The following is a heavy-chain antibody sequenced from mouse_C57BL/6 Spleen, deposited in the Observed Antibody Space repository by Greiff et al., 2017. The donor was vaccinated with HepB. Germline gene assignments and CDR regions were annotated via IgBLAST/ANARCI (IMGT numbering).Heavy chain of an antibody. CDR1: GYTFTSYW. CDR2: IDPSDSET. CDR3: AREEAAQATWGY. D-gene: IGHD3-2*02. Sequence: VQLQQPGAELVRPGSSVKLSCKASGYTFTSYWMHWVKQRPIQGLEWIGNIDPSDSETHYNQKFKDKATLTVDKSSSTAYMQLSSLTSEDSAVYYCAREEAAQATWGYWGQGTTRTVS. J-gene: IGHJ2*01. V-gene: IGHV1-52*01.